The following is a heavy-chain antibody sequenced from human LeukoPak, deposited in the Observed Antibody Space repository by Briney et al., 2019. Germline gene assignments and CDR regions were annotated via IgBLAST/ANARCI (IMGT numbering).Heavy chain of an antibody. CDR1: GGSFSGYY. CDR3: ARGRVEMATIIFDY. D-gene: IGHD5-24*01. Sequence: SETLSPTCAVYGGSFSGYYWSWIRQPPGKGLEWIGEINHSGSTNYNPSLKSRVTISVDTSKNQFSLKLSSVTAADTAVYYCARGRVEMATIIFDYWGQGTLVTVSS. CDR2: INHSGST. V-gene: IGHV4-34*01. J-gene: IGHJ4*02.